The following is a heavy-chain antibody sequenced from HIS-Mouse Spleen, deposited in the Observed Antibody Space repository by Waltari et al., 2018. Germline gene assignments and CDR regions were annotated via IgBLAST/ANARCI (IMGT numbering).Heavy chain of an antibody. CDR3: ARRLLTGDAFDI. CDR1: VFTFSSYS. CDR2: ISSSSSYI. J-gene: IGHJ3*02. Sequence: EVQLVQSGGGLVKPGGSLRLSWPASVFTFSSYSMNWVRQAPGKGLEWVSSISSSSSYIYYADSVKGRFTISRDNAKNSLYLQMNSLRAEDTAVYYCARRLLTGDAFDIWGQGTMVTVSS. V-gene: IGHV3-21*01. D-gene: IGHD7-27*01.